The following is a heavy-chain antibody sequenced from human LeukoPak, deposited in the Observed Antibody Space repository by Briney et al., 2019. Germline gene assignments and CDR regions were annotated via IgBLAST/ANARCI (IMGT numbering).Heavy chain of an antibody. J-gene: IGHJ6*02. CDR2: INSDGSST. Sequence: GGSLRLSCAASGFTFSSYWMHWVRQAPGKGLVWVSHINSDGSSTSYADSVKGRFTISRDNAKNTLYLQMNSLRAEDTAVYYCARRMSGYYGMDVWGQGTTVTVSS. CDR3: ARRMSGYYGMDV. V-gene: IGHV3-74*01. CDR1: GFTFSSYW. D-gene: IGHD3-10*01.